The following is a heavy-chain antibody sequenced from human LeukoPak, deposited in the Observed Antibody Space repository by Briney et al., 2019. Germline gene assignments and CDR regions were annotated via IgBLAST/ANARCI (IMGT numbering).Heavy chain of an antibody. CDR1: GYTFTSYD. Sequence: ASVKVSCKASGYTFTSYDINWVRQAPGQGLGWMGWISAYNGNTNYAQKLQGRVTMTTDTSTSTAYMELRSLRSDDTAVYYCAGALVGATGGPGDYWGQGTLVTVSS. J-gene: IGHJ4*02. CDR2: ISAYNGNT. V-gene: IGHV1-18*01. CDR3: AGALVGATGGPGDY. D-gene: IGHD1-26*01.